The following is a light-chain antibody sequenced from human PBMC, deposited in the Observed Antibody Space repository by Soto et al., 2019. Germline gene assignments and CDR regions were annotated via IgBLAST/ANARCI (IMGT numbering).Light chain of an antibody. CDR1: QSISSW. J-gene: IGKJ2*01. V-gene: IGKV1-5*03. CDR3: QQYNSYPYT. CDR2: KAS. Sequence: DIQMTQSPSTLSASVGDRVTITCRASQSISSWLAWYQQKPGKAPKLLIYKASSLESGVPSRFSGSGSGTEFTLTVSSLQPDDFATYYCQQYNSYPYTFGQGTRLEIK.